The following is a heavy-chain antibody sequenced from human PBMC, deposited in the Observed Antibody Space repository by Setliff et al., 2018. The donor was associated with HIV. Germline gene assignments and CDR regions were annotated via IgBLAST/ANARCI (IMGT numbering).Heavy chain of an antibody. CDR1: GGTFRSYA. V-gene: IGHV1-2*02. CDR3: ERGRYLPYCNADCYGRLDI. D-gene: IGHD2-21*02. CDR2: IDPDKGDT. Sequence: GASVKVSCKASGGTFRSYAFSWVRQAPGQGLESMGWIDPDKGDTGYAHNSQGRVIMTRDTSTSTVYMELHWLTSDDTAVYYCERGRYLPYCNADCYGRLDIWGRGTLVTVSS. J-gene: IGHJ2*01.